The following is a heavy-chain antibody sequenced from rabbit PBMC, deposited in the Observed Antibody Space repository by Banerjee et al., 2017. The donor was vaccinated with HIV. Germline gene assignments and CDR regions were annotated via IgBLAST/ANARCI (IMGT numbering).Heavy chain of an antibody. CDR3: ARDLAGVIGWNFGL. CDR1: GFDFSAHW. J-gene: IGHJ6*01. CDR2: INTSSGNT. Sequence: QEQLEESGGGLVQPGGSLKLSCTASGFDFSAHWMGWVRQAPGKGLEWIACINTSSGNTVYASWAKGRFTISKTSSTTVTLQMTSLTAADTATYFCARDLAGVIGWNFGLWGPGTLVTVS. D-gene: IGHD4-1*01. V-gene: IGHV1S45*01.